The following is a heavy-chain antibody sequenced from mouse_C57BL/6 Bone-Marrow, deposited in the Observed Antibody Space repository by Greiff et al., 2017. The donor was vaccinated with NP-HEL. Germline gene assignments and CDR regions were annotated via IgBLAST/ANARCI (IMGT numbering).Heavy chain of an antibody. D-gene: IGHD2-1*01. V-gene: IGHV1-7*01. CDR1: GYTFTSYW. Sequence: QVQLQQPGAELAKPGASVKLSCKASGYTFTSYWMHWVKQRPGQGLEWIGYINPSSGYTKYNQKFKDKATLTADKSSSTAYMQLSSLTYEDSAVYYCARGGFLYGKRAWFAYWGQGTLVTVSA. CDR3: ARGGFLYGKRAWFAY. CDR2: INPSSGYT. J-gene: IGHJ3*01.